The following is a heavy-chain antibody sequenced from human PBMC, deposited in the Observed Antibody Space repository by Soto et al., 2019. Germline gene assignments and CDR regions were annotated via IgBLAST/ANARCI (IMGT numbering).Heavy chain of an antibody. Sequence: GGSLRLSCAASGFTFSSYWMSWVRQAPGKGLEWVANIKQDGSEKYYVDSVKGRFTISRDNAKNSLYLQMNSLRAEDTAVYYCARDGANWGQRFDYWGQGTLVTVSS. CDR1: GFTFSSYW. V-gene: IGHV3-7*03. D-gene: IGHD7-27*01. CDR3: ARDGANWGQRFDY. J-gene: IGHJ4*02. CDR2: IKQDGSEK.